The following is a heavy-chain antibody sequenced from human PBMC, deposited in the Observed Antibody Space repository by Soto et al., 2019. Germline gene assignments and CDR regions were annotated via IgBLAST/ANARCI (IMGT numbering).Heavy chain of an antibody. Sequence: GGSLRLSCTTSGFTFGDYGMSWVRQAPGKGLEWVGLIKSKAFGGTTEYAASVKGRFIISRDDSKSIAYLQMNSLKTEDTAMYYCARVGVSSTWAPVYWGQGTMVTVS. V-gene: IGHV3-49*04. CDR1: GFTFGDYG. J-gene: IGHJ4*02. CDR2: IKSKAFGGTT. D-gene: IGHD6-13*01. CDR3: ARVGVSSTWAPVY.